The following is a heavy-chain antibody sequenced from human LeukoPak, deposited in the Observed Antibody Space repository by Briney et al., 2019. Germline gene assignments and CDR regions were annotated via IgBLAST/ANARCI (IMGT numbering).Heavy chain of an antibody. J-gene: IGHJ4*02. D-gene: IGHD6-19*01. CDR1: GYTFTSYA. CDR3: ATEIAVTGIRGFDY. CDR2: INAGNGNT. Sequence: ASVKVSCKASGYTFTSYAMHWVRQAPGQRLEWMGWINAGNGNTKYSQKFQGRVTITRDTSASTAYMELSSLRSEDTAVYYCATEIAVTGIRGFDYWGQGTLVTVSS. V-gene: IGHV1-3*01.